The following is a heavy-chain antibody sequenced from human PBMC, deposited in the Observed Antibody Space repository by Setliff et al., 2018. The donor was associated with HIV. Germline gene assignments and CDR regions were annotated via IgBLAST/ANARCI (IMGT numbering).Heavy chain of an antibody. Sequence: GGSLRLSCAASGFTFSSYWMSWVRQAPGKGLEWVSRINSDGSTTNYADSVKGRFTISRDNAKNTLYLQMNSLRAEDTGVYYCARHPMIVVVPWGGSYFDYWGQGTLVTVSS. CDR1: GFTFSSYW. D-gene: IGHD3-22*01. CDR2: INSDGSTT. J-gene: IGHJ4*02. CDR3: ARHPMIVVVPWGGSYFDY. V-gene: IGHV3-74*01.